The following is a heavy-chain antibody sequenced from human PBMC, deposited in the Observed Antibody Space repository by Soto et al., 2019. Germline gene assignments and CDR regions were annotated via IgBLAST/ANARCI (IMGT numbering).Heavy chain of an antibody. J-gene: IGHJ3*02. CDR2: ISAYNGNT. CDR3: ARDQMVTMIVGDAFDI. CDR1: GYTFTSYG. Sequence: QVQLVQSGAEVKKPGASVKVSCKASGYTFTSYGISWVRQAPGQGLEWMGWISAYNGNTNYAQKLQGRVTMTTDTSKSTAYMELRSLRSDDTAVYYCARDQMVTMIVGDAFDIWGQGTMVTVSS. V-gene: IGHV1-18*01. D-gene: IGHD3-22*01.